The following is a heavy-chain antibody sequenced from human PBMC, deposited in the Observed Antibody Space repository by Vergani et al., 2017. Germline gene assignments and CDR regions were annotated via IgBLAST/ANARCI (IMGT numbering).Heavy chain of an antibody. V-gene: IGHV1-8*01. Sequence: QVQLVQSGAEVKKPGASVKVSCKASGYTFTSYDINWVRQAAGQGLEWMGWMNPTSGNTGYAQKFQGRVTMTRNTSISTAYMELSSLRSEATAVYYCARGDYDFWSGYYFDYWGQGTLVTVSS. CDR2: MNPTSGNT. D-gene: IGHD3-3*01. CDR1: GYTFTSYD. CDR3: ARGDYDFWSGYYFDY. J-gene: IGHJ4*02.